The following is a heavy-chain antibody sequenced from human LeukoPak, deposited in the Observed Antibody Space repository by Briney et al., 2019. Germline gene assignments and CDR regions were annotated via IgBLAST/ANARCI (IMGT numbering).Heavy chain of an antibody. V-gene: IGHV4-30-2*01. CDR1: GGSISSGGYS. J-gene: IGHJ2*01. Sequence: PSQTLSLTCAVSGGSISSGGYSWSWIRQPPGKGLEWIGYIYHSGSTYYNPSLKSRVTISVDRSKNQFSLKLSSVTAADTAVYYCARARTAMALRWYFDLWGRGTLVTVSS. CDR3: ARARTAMALRWYFDL. D-gene: IGHD5-18*01. CDR2: IYHSGST.